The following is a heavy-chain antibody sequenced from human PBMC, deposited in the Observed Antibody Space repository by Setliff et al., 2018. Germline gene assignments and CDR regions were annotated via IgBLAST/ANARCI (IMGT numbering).Heavy chain of an antibody. D-gene: IGHD6-13*01. CDR2: IYYSGSP. J-gene: IGHJ6*03. CDR3: ARTQGEQQLTHPYYYYYYMDV. Sequence: PSETLSLTCTVSGGSISSSSYYWGWIRQPPGKGLEWIGSIYYSGSPNYNPPLKSRVTISLDTSKNQFSLRLTSVTAADTAAYYCARTQGEQQLTHPYYYYYYMDVWGKGTTVTVSS. CDR1: GGSISSSSYY. V-gene: IGHV4-39*07.